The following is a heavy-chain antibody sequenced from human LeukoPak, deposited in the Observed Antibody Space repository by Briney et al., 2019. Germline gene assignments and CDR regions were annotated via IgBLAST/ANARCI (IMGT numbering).Heavy chain of an antibody. CDR3: ARHRGPSLHSSGYFDY. D-gene: IGHD3-22*01. V-gene: IGHV3-30-3*01. J-gene: IGHJ4*02. CDR1: GFTFSGFE. CDR2: ISHDGTNK. Sequence: GGSLRLSCAASGFTFSGFEMNWVRQTPGKGLEWVAVISHDGTNKYYADSVKGRFTISRDNSKNTLYLQMNSLRTEDTAVYYCARHRGPSLHSSGYFDYWGQGTLVTVSS.